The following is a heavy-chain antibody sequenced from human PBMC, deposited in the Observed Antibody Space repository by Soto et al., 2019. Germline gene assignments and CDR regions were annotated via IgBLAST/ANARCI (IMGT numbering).Heavy chain of an antibody. CDR1: GGSISSSSYY. J-gene: IGHJ5*02. V-gene: IGHV4-39*01. Sequence: SETLSLTCTVSGGSISSSSYYWGWIRQPPGKGLEWIGSIYYSGSTYYNPSLKSRVTISVDTSKNQISLKLSSVTAADTAVYYSARHKGGGHYYDSRGYYHWGQGTLVTVS. D-gene: IGHD3-22*01. CDR2: IYYSGST. CDR3: ARHKGGGHYYDSRGYYH.